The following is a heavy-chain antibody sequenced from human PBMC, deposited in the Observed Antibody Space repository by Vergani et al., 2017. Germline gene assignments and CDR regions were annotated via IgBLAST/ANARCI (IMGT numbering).Heavy chain of an antibody. CDR1: EFTFSNYA. CDR3: AREVPGYKNRPRDV. CDR2: ISYDGSNK. Sequence: VQLLESGGGLVQPGGSLRLTCAASEFTFSNYAMNWVRQAPGKGLEWVAVISYDGSNKYYADSVKGRFTISRDNSKNTLYLQMNSLRAEDTAVYYCAREVPGYKNRPRDVWGKGTTVTVSS. V-gene: IGHV3-30-3*01. J-gene: IGHJ6*04. D-gene: IGHD2-2*01.